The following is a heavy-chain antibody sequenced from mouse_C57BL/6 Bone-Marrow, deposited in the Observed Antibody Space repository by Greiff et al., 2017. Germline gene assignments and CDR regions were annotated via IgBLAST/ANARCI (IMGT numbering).Heavy chain of an antibody. CDR2: IDPENGDT. D-gene: IGHD3-2*02. V-gene: IGHV14-4*01. Sequence: EVKLMESGAELVRPGASVKLSCTASGFNIKDDYMHWVKQRPEQGLEWIGWIDPENGDTESASKFQGQATITADTSSNTAYLQLSSLTSEDTAVYYCTTDSSGYGYWGQGTTLTVSS. J-gene: IGHJ2*01. CDR1: GFNIKDDY. CDR3: TTDSSGYGY.